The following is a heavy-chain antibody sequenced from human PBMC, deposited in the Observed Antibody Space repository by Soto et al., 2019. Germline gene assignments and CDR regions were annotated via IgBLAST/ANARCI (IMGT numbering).Heavy chain of an antibody. V-gene: IGHV3-53*04. J-gene: IGHJ3*02. D-gene: IGHD3-16*02. CDR1: GFTVSSNY. CDR3: ARVISWAAFDI. CDR2: IYSGGST. Sequence: GGSLRLSCAASGFTVSSNYMSWVSKDQGKGLEWVSVIYSGGSTYYADSVKGRLTNSRHNSKNTLYLQMNSLRAEDTAVYYGARVISWAAFDIWGQGTMVTVSS.